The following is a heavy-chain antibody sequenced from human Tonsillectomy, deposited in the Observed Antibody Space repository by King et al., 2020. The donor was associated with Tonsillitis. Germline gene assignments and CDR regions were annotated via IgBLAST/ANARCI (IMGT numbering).Heavy chain of an antibody. V-gene: IGHV4-59*08. CDR2: IYYSGST. Sequence: VQLQESGPGLVKPSETLSLTCIVSGGSISSYYWSWIRQPPGKGLEWIGNIYYSGSTKYNPSLKSRVTISIDTSKNQFSMNLRSVTAADTAVYYCASSDMVRGATYNYYGMDVWGQGTTVTVSS. CDR1: GGSISSYY. CDR3: ASSDMVRGATYNYYGMDV. D-gene: IGHD3-10*01. J-gene: IGHJ6*02.